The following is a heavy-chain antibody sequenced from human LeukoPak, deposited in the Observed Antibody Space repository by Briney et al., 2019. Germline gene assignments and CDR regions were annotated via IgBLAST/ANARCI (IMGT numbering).Heavy chain of an antibody. Sequence: PGRSLRLSCAASGFTFSIYGMHWVLQAPGKGLEWVAVIWNDGSNKYYADSVKGRFTISRDNSKNTLYLQMNSLRTEDMAVYYCARAVGPFDYWGQGTLVTVSS. D-gene: IGHD2-15*01. CDR2: IWNDGSNK. CDR3: ARAVGPFDY. V-gene: IGHV3-33*01. CDR1: GFTFSIYG. J-gene: IGHJ4*02.